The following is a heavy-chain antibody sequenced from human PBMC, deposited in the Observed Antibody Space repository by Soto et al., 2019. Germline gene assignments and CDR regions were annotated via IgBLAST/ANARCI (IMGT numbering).Heavy chain of an antibody. CDR3: GKKGNRGLRNWFDP. V-gene: IGHV3-23*01. Sequence: GSLRLSCAASGFTFSSYAMSWVRQAPGKGLEWVSAISGSGGSTYYADSVKGRFTISRDISKNTLYLQMNSLRAEDTAVYYCGKKGNRGLRNWFDPRGQGTLVTVSS. D-gene: IGHD3-10*01. J-gene: IGHJ5*02. CDR2: ISGSGGST. CDR1: GFTFSSYA.